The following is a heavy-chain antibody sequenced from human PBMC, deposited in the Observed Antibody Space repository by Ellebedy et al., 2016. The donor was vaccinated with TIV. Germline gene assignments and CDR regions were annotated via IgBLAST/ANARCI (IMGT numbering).Heavy chain of an antibody. D-gene: IGHD6-6*01. Sequence: GESLKISCAASGFTFSTYWMNWVRQAPGKGLEWVANIKQDGSKTYHVDAVKGRFTISRDNARNSLYLQMNNLRVEDTAVYYCATLGGRQRYSDWGQGSLVTVST. V-gene: IGHV3-7*01. J-gene: IGHJ4*02. CDR3: ATLGGRQRYSD. CDR1: GFTFSTYW. CDR2: IKQDGSKT.